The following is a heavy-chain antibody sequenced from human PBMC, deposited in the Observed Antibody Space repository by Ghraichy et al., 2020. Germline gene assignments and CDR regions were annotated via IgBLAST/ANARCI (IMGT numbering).Heavy chain of an antibody. CDR1: GFTFSSYE. J-gene: IGHJ4*02. CDR2: ISSSGGTI. D-gene: IGHD6-6*01. V-gene: IGHV3-48*03. CDR3: ARLNRVHSSSSIDY. Sequence: GGSLRLSCAASGFTFSSYEMNWVRQAPGKGLEWVSHISSSGGTIYYADSVKGRFTISRDNAKNSLYLQMNSLRSEDTGVYYCARLNRVHSSSSIDYWGQGTLVTVSS.